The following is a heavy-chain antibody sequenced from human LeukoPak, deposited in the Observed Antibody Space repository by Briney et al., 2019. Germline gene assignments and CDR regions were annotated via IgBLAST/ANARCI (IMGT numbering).Heavy chain of an antibody. Sequence: ASVKVSCKASGYTFNSFQMHWVRQAPGQGLEWMGIINPSGGGAFYAQKFQGRVTMTRDTSTSTAYMGLSSLRSEDTAVYYCARPRTSSWYFFDYWGQGTLVTVSS. V-gene: IGHV1-46*02. CDR1: GYTFNSFQ. J-gene: IGHJ4*02. CDR2: INPSGGGA. CDR3: ARPRTSSWYFFDY. D-gene: IGHD6-13*01.